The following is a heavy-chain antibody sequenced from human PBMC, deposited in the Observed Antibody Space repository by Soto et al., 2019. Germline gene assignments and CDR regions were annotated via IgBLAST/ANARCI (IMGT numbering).Heavy chain of an antibody. J-gene: IGHJ6*02. CDR3: ARPERPYYYYYGMDV. V-gene: IGHV5-51*01. D-gene: IGHD1-1*01. CDR2: IYPGDSDT. CDR1: GYSFTSYW. Sequence: PGESLKISCXGSGYSFTSYWIGWVRQMPGKGLEWMGIIYPGDSDTRYSPSFQGQVTISADKSISTAYLQWSSLKASDTAMYYCARPERPYYYYYGMDVWGQGTTVTVSS.